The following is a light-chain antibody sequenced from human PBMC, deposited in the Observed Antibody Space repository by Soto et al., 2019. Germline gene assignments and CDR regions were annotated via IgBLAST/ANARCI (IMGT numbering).Light chain of an antibody. J-gene: IGKJ1*01. CDR3: QQYNNWPSWT. CDR2: GAS. CDR1: QSVSSY. Sequence: EKVMTQSPATLSMSPGERATISCRASQSVSSYLAWYQQKPGQAPRLLIYGASTRATGIPARFSGSGSGTEFTLTISSLQSEDFAVYYCQQYNNWPSWTFGQGTKVEIK. V-gene: IGKV3-15*01.